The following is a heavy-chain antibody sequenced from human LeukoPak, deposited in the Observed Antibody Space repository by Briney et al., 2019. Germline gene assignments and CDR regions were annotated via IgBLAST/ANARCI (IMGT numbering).Heavy chain of an antibody. V-gene: IGHV3-23*01. Sequence: GGSLRLSCAASGFTSSSYAMSWVRQAPGKGREWVSSISARGGSTNYAHSVKGRFTNSRDNSKNTVYLQMNSLRAEDTAVYYCAKVMKGSERLTMVRGVIIKTAGLYYMDVWGKGTTVTVSS. CDR1: GFTSSSYA. CDR2: ISARGGST. CDR3: AKVMKGSERLTMVRGVIIKTAGLYYMDV. J-gene: IGHJ6*03. D-gene: IGHD3-10*01.